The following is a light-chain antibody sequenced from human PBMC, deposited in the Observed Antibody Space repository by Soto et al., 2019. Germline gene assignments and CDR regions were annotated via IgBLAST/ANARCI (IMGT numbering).Light chain of an antibody. V-gene: IGLV2-14*01. Sequence: ALTQPASVSGSPGQSITISCTGTTSDVGRYNYVSWYQQHPGKAPKLIIYDVSNRPSGVSNRFSGSKSGNTASLTISGLQAEDEADCYWNSYTSSSTYVFGTGTQVTVL. CDR2: DVS. J-gene: IGLJ1*01. CDR3: NSYTSSSTYV. CDR1: TSDVGRYNY.